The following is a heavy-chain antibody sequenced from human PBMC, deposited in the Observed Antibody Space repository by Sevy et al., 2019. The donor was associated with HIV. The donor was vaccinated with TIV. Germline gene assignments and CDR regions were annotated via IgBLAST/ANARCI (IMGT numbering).Heavy chain of an antibody. CDR1: GYSFTSYW. CDR2: IYPGDSDT. J-gene: IGHJ4*02. D-gene: IGHD3-16*02. CDR3: ARHAEEVITFGGVIVPLLDY. Sequence: GESLKISCKGSGYSFTSYWIGWVRQMPGKGLEWMGIIYPGDSDTRHSPSFQGQVTISADKSISTAYLQWSSLKASDTAMYYSARHAEEVITFGGVIVPLLDYWGQGTLVTVSS. V-gene: IGHV5-51*01.